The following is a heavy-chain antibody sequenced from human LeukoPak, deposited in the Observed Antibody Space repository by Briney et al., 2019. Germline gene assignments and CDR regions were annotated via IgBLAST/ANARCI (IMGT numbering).Heavy chain of an antibody. CDR1: GGSLSGYY. CDR3: ARGQYCSSTSCSFDC. D-gene: IGHD2-2*01. CDR2: IYTSGSI. J-gene: IGHJ4*02. Sequence: SETLSLTCTVSGGSLSGYYWSWIRQPAGKGLEWIERIYTSGSINSNPSLKSRVTMSVDTSKNQFSLKLSSVTAADTAVYYCARGQYCSSTSCSFDCWGQGTLVTVSS. V-gene: IGHV4-4*07.